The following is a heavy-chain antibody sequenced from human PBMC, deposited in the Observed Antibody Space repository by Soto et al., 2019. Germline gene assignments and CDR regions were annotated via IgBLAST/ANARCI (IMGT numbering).Heavy chain of an antibody. V-gene: IGHV5-51*01. D-gene: IGHD3-16*02. CDR3: ARRSYYGLDV. CDR2: IYPRDSDT. Sequence: GESLKISCKGSGYNFDIFWIAWVRQMPGKGLEWMGIIYPRDSDTRYSPSFQGQVAISADKSINTAYLQWSSLKASDSAVYYCARRSYYGLDVWGQGTTVTVSS. CDR1: GYNFDIFW. J-gene: IGHJ6*02.